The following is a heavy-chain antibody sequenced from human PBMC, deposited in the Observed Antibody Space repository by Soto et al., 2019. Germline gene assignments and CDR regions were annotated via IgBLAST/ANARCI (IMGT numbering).Heavy chain of an antibody. CDR2: IIPIFGTA. J-gene: IGHJ4*02. CDR1: GGTFSSYA. D-gene: IGHD1-1*01. CDR3: ARRAETNGWNGFGADKYYFDF. Sequence: SVKVSCKASGGTFSSYAISWVRQAPGQGLEWMGGIIPIFGTANYAQKFQGRVTITADESTSTAYMELSSLRSEDTAVYYCARRAETNGWNGFGADKYYFDFWGQGTLVTVSS. V-gene: IGHV1-69*13.